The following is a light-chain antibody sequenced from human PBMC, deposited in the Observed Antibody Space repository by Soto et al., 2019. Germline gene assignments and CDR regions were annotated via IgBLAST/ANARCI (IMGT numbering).Light chain of an antibody. CDR3: QQRSNWPLT. CDR2: DAS. CDR1: QSVSSY. Sequence: ETVLTQSPGTLSLSPGERATLSCRASQSVSSYLAWYQQKPGQAPRLLIYDASSRATGIPARFSGSGSGTDFPLPISSLEPEDVAVYYCQQRSNWPLTYGGGTKVEIK. V-gene: IGKV3-11*01. J-gene: IGKJ4*01.